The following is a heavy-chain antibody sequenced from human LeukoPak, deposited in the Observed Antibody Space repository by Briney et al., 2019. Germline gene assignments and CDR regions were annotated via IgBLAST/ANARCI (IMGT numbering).Heavy chain of an antibody. Sequence: GGSLRLSCAVSGITLSNYGMSWVRQAPGKGLEWVAGISDRGGRTNYADSVKGRFTISRDNPKNTLYLQMNSLRAEDTAVYFCAKRGVVIRVILVGFHKEAYYFDSWGQGALVTVS. V-gene: IGHV3-23*01. CDR3: AKRGVVIRVILVGFHKEAYYFDS. CDR1: GITLSNYG. CDR2: ISDRGGRT. J-gene: IGHJ4*02. D-gene: IGHD3-22*01.